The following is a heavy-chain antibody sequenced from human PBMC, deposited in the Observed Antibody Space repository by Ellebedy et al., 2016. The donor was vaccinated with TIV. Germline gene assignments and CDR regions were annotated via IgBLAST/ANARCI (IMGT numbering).Heavy chain of an antibody. V-gene: IGHV1-18*01. J-gene: IGHJ3*02. CDR3: ATLSRWEAFDI. CDR2: INAYNDNT. Sequence: ASVKVSXXASGYTFSSYGISWVRQAPGQGLEWMGWINAYNDNTNYAQKFQGRVTITADKSTRTLYMELSSLRSEDTAVYYCATLSRWEAFDIWGQGTIVTVSS. CDR1: GYTFSSYG. D-gene: IGHD1-26*01.